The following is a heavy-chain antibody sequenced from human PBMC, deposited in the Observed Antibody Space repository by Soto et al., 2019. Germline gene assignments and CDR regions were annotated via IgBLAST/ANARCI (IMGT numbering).Heavy chain of an antibody. J-gene: IGHJ6*02. CDR2: IKSKTDGGTT. CDR1: GFTFSNAW. V-gene: IGHV3-15*07. Sequence: PGGSLRLSCAASGFTFSNAWMNWVRQAPGKGLEWVGRIKSKTDGGTTDYAAPVKGRFTISRDDSKNTLYLQMNSLKTEDTAVYYCARERPYYYGSGSYGMDVWGQGTTVTVS. CDR3: ARERPYYYGSGSYGMDV. D-gene: IGHD3-10*01.